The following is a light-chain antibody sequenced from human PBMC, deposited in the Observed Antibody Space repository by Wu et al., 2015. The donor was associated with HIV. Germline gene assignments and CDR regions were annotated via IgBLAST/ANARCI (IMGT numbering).Light chain of an antibody. CDR3: QQYGHSPRT. V-gene: IGKV3-20*01. J-gene: IGKJ1*01. CDR1: RSVSSNY. Sequence: EVVLTQSPGTLSLSPGERATLSCRASRSVSSNYLAWYQQKPGQAPRLLIYAASSRAPGVPDRFSGSGSGADFTLSINRLEPEDFAVYYCQQYGHSPRTFGQGTNGGSQT. CDR2: AAS.